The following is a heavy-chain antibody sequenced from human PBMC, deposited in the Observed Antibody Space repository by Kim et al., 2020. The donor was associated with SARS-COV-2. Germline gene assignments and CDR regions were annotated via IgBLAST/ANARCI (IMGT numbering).Heavy chain of an antibody. J-gene: IGHJ3*02. Sequence: SETLSLTCTVSGGSISSGYFYWSWIRQHPGKGLEWIGYIYYSGSTYYNPSLKSRVTMSVDTSKNQFSLKLSSVTAADTAVYYCARDDSEACDIWGQGTVGTVSS. D-gene: IGHD2-21*02. CDR3: ARDDSEACDI. V-gene: IGHV4-30-4*01. CDR1: GGSISSGYFY. CDR2: IYYSGST.